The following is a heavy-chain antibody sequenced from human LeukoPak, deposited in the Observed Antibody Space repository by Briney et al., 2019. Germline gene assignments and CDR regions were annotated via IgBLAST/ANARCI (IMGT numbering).Heavy chain of an antibody. CDR1: GGSISSGDYY. V-gene: IGHV4-30-4*01. CDR2: IYYSGST. CDR3: ARSGGSYYYGMDV. Sequence: SETLSLTCTVSGGSISSGDYYWSWIRQPPGKGLEWIGYIYYSGSTYYNPSLKSRITISVDTSKNQFSLKLSSVTAADTAVYYCARSGGSYYYGMDVWGQGTTVTVSS. D-gene: IGHD2-15*01. J-gene: IGHJ6*02.